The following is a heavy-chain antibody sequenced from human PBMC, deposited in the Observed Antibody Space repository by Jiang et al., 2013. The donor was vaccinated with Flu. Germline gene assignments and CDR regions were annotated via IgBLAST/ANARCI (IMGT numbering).Heavy chain of an antibody. D-gene: IGHD2-15*01. CDR3: ARDLTVVVAATAHGS. V-gene: IGHV3-21*01. CDR2: ISSSSSYI. Sequence: EVQLLESGGGLVKPGGSLRLSCAASGFTFSSYSMNWVRQAPGKGLEWVSSISSSSSYIYYADSVKGRFTISRDNAKNSLYLQMNSLRAEDTAVYYCARDLTVVVAATAHGSWGQGNPWSPSPQ. CDR1: GFTFSSYS. J-gene: IGHJ1*01.